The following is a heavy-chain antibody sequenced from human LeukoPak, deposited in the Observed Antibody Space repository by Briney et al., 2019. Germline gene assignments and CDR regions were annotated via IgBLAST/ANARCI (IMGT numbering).Heavy chain of an antibody. D-gene: IGHD3-16*01. CDR1: GNSISSYA. Sequence: ASVKVSCKASGNSISSYAVSWVRQAPGQGFEWMGGIIPIFGTADYAQKFQGRVTITADQSTSTTYMALSSLKSEDTATYYCTTRACHAGGCSSSFYYYYGLHFWGQGTTVSVSS. CDR3: TTRACHAGGCSSSFYYYYGLHF. J-gene: IGHJ6*02. CDR2: IIPIFGTA. V-gene: IGHV1-69*13.